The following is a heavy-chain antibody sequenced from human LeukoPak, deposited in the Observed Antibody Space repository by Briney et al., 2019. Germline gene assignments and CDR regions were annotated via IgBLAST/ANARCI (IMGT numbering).Heavy chain of an antibody. V-gene: IGHV1-69*13. J-gene: IGHJ4*02. CDR2: IIPIFGTA. Sequence: SVKVSCKASGGTFSSYAISWVRQAPGQGLEWMGGIIPIFGTANYAQKFQGRVTITADESTSTAYMELSSLRSEDTAVYYCARDCSGGGCYCFWGQGTLVTVSS. D-gene: IGHD2-15*01. CDR1: GGTFSSYA. CDR3: ARDCSGGGCYCF.